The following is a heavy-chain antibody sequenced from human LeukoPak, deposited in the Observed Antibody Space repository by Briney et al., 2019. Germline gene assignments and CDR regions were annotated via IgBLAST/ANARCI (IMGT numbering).Heavy chain of an antibody. V-gene: IGHV4-39*07. CDR3: ARAGIAARTSGGDFDY. J-gene: IGHJ4*02. CDR1: GGSISSSNYY. Sequence: SETLSLTCTVSGGSISSSNYYWGWIRQPPGKGLEWIGEINHSGSTNYNPSLKSRVTISVDTSKNQFSLKLSSVTAADTAVYYCARAGIAARTSGGDFDYWGQGTLVTVSS. CDR2: INHSGST. D-gene: IGHD6-6*01.